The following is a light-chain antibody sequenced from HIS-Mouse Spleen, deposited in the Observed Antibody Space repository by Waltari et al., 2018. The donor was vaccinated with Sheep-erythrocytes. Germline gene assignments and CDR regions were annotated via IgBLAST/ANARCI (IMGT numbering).Light chain of an antibody. CDR3: YSTDSSGNHSNWV. Sequence: SYELTQPPSVSVSPGQTARITCSGDALPKKYAYWYQQKSGQAPVLVIYEDSKRPSGIPGRFTAASSGTMATLTISVAQGEDEADYYCYSTDSSGNHSNWVFGGGTKLTVL. CDR1: ALPKKY. V-gene: IGLV3-10*01. CDR2: EDS. J-gene: IGLJ3*02.